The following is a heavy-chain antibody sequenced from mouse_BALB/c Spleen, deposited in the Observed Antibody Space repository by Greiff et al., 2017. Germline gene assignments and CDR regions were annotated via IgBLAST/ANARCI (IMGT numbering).Heavy chain of an antibody. CDR3: TRVYEGYYYAMDY. CDR2: IYPGNSDT. Sequence: VQLQQSGTVLARPGASVKMSCKASGYSFTSYWMHWVKQRPGQGLEWIGAIYPGNSDTSYNQKFKGKAKLTAVTSASTAYMELSSLTNEDSAVYYCTRVYEGYYYAMDYWGQGTSVTVSS. J-gene: IGHJ4*01. V-gene: IGHV1-5*01. D-gene: IGHD2-10*02. CDR1: GYSFTSYW.